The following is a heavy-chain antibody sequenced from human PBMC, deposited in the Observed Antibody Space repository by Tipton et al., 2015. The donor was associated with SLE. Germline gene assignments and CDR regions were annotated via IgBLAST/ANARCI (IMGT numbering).Heavy chain of an antibody. J-gene: IGHJ1*01. CDR3: ARRAPPYSAYDTENFQH. CDR2: IYPGDSDT. D-gene: IGHD5-12*01. CDR1: GYTFTNYW. Sequence: QLVQSGAEVKKPGESLKISCKGSGYTFTNYWIGWVRQMPGKGLEWMGIIYPGDSDTRYSPSFQGQVTISADRSISTAYLQWSSLKASDTAMYYCARRAPPYSAYDTENFQHWGQGTLVTVSS. V-gene: IGHV5-51*03.